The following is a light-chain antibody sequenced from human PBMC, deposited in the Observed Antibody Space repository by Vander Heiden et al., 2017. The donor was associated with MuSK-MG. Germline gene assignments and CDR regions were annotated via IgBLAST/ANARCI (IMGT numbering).Light chain of an antibody. CDR2: GAS. J-gene: IGKJ4*01. CDR1: ESVSIN. CDR3: QQYDNWPRLT. Sequence: ERVMTRSPVTLSMSPGERATLSCRASESVSINLAWYQQKPGQAPRLLMYGASTRDTGIPARFSGSGSGTEFTLTISSLQPEDFAVYYCQQYDNWPRLTFGGGTKVEIK. V-gene: IGKV3-15*01.